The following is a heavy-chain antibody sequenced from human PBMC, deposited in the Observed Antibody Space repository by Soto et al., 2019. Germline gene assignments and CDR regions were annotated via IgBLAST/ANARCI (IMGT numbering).Heavy chain of an antibody. CDR1: GFTFACSY. V-gene: IGHV1-46*01. J-gene: IGHJ4*02. Sequence: ASVKVSSKASGFTFACSYMHWVRHAQGQGLEWMGIINPSGGSTSYAQKFQGRVTMTRDTSTSTVYMELSSLRSEDTAVYYCARDRRPLAVTHWTEFDYWGQGTLVTVSS. CDR3: ARDRRPLAVTHWTEFDY. D-gene: IGHD4-17*01. CDR2: INPSGGST.